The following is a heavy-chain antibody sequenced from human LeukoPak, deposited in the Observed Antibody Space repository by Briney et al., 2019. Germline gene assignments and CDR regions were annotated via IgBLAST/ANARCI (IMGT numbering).Heavy chain of an antibody. J-gene: IGHJ4*02. CDR1: GYTFTGYY. CDR2: INPNSGGT. V-gene: IGHV1-2*02. Sequence: ASVKVSCKASGYTFTGYYMHWVRQAPGQGLEWMGWINPNSGGTNYAQKFQGRVTMTRDTSISTAYMELSRLRSDDTAVYYCARDEQGYYDSSGYDYWGQGTLVTVSS. D-gene: IGHD3-22*01. CDR3: ARDEQGYYDSSGYDY.